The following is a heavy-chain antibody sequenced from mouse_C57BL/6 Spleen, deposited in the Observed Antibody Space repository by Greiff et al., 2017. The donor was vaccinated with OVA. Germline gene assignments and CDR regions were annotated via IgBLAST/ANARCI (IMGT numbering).Heavy chain of an antibody. CDR3: ARDYYGSSEYFDY. J-gene: IGHJ2*01. CDR2: IHPKSGST. V-gene: IGHV1-64*01. D-gene: IGHD1-1*01. CDR1: GYTFTSYW. Sequence: QVQLQQPGAELVKPGASVKLSCKASGYTFTSYWMHWVKQRPGQGLEWIGMIHPKSGSTNYNEKFKSKATLTVDKSSSTAYMQLSSLTYEDSAVYYCARDYYGSSEYFDYWGQGTTLTVSS.